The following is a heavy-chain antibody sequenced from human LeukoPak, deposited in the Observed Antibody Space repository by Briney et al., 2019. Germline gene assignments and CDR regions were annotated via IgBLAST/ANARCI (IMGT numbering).Heavy chain of an antibody. V-gene: IGHV1-2*02. CDR1: GYTFTGYY. D-gene: IGHD2-15*01. J-gene: IGHJ6*02. CDR2: INPNSGGT. CDR3: ARVGSLYYYYGMDV. Sequence: GASVKVSCKASGYTFTGYYMHWVRQAPGQGLEWMGWINPNSGGTNYAQKFQGRVTMTRDTSISTAYMELSRLRSHDTAVYYCARVGSLYYYYGMDVWGQGTTVTVSS.